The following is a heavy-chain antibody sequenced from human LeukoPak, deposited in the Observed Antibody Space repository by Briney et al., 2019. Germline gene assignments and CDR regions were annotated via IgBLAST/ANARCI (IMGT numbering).Heavy chain of an antibody. Sequence: GGSLRLSCAASEFTFSSYWMHWVRQAPGKGLVWVSRINSDGSITTYADSVKGRFTTSRDNAKNTLYLQMNSLRAEDTAIYYCTRGGVDYWGQGTLVTASS. D-gene: IGHD3-10*01. CDR2: INSDGSIT. V-gene: IGHV3-74*01. CDR3: TRGGVDY. J-gene: IGHJ4*02. CDR1: EFTFSSYW.